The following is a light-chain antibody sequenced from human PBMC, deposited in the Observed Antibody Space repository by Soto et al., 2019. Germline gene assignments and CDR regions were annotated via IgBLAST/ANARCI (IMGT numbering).Light chain of an antibody. J-gene: IGLJ2*01. CDR2: DHS. V-gene: IGLV2-14*03. CDR3: SSYTSSSSLVV. Sequence: QSALTQPASVSGSPGQSITISCTGTSSDVGGYNYVSWYQHHPGKAPKLMTYDHSNRPSGVSNRVSGSKSGNTASLTISGLQAEDEADYYCSSYTSSSSLVVFGGGTKLPVL. CDR1: SSDVGGYNY.